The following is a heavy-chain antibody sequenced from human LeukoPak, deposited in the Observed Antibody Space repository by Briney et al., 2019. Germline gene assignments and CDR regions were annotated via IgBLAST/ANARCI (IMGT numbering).Heavy chain of an antibody. CDR1: GYTFTSYG. D-gene: IGHD3-22*01. Sequence: GASVKVSCKASGYTFTSYGISWVRQAPGQGLEWMGWISAYNGNTNYAQKLQGRVTMTTDTPTSTAYMELRSLRSDDTAVYYCARDHYYDSSGSQDAFDIWGRGTMVTVSS. J-gene: IGHJ3*02. CDR2: ISAYNGNT. CDR3: ARDHYYDSSGSQDAFDI. V-gene: IGHV1-18*01.